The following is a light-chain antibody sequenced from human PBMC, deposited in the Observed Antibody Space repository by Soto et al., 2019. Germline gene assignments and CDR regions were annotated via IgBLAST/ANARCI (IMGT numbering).Light chain of an antibody. V-gene: IGLV2-14*03. Sequence: QSVLTQPASVSGSPGQSITISCTGTSSDVGGYNYVSWYQHHPDKAPKLVIYDVTNRPSEVSNRFSGSKAGNTASLTISGLQAEDEADYYCNSYTGSATPYVFGTGTKVTVL. CDR1: SSDVGGYNY. CDR2: DVT. J-gene: IGLJ1*01. CDR3: NSYTGSATPYV.